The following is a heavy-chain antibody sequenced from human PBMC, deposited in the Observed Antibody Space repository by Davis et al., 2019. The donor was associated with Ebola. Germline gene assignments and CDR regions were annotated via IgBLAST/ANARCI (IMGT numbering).Heavy chain of an antibody. CDR3: ARLHRITAMILGWFDS. J-gene: IGHJ5*01. D-gene: IGHD5-18*01. Sequence: MPGGSLRLSCTVSNGSINTRDYYWGWIRQPPGKGLEWIASAYYSGSTYYSPFLQSRVFMSVDTSRNQFSLRLTSVTAADTALYYCARLHRITAMILGWFDSWGQGMLVTVSS. CDR2: AYYSGST. V-gene: IGHV4-39*01. CDR1: NGSINTRDYY.